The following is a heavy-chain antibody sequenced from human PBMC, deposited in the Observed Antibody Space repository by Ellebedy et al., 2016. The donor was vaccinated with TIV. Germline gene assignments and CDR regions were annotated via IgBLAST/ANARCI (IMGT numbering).Heavy chain of an antibody. CDR1: GFTFSRYA. J-gene: IGHJ4*02. V-gene: IGHV3-23*01. CDR2: ISGSASDDKT. D-gene: IGHD4-23*01. Sequence: GGSLRLSXVASGFTFSRYAMIWVRQAPGKGLEWVSLISGSASDDKTYYIDSVKGRFTISRDNSKNTVSLHMSSLRAEDTAVYYCAREIIYGGYYFDYWGQGTLVTVSS. CDR3: AREIIYGGYYFDY.